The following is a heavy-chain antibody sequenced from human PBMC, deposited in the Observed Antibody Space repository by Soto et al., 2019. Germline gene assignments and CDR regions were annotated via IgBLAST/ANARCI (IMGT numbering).Heavy chain of an antibody. V-gene: IGHV3-72*01. D-gene: IGHD6-13*01. CDR2: TRNKAHTYTT. CDR1: GFSFSDHY. Sequence: GGSLRLSCAASGFSFSDHYMDRVRQAPGKGLEWVGRTRNKAHTYTTEYAASVKGRFTISRDESKDSLFLQMSSLKTDDTAVYYCSRVLGSSWNKAFFAYWGQGTLVTVSS. J-gene: IGHJ4*02. CDR3: SRVLGSSWNKAFFAY.